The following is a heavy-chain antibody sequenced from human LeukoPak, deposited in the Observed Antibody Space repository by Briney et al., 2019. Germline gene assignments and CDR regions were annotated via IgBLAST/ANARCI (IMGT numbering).Heavy chain of an antibody. CDR3: ARGSGQQLVPRFDF. V-gene: IGHV3-53*01. D-gene: IGHD6-13*01. CDR1: GFTVSNNY. Sequence: GGSLRLSCAASGFTVSNNYMSWVRQAPGKGLEWVSIIYSGGSIYYADSVKGRFTISRDNSRNTVYLQMSSLRAEDTAIYYCARGSGQQLVPRFDFWGQGTLVTVSS. CDR2: IYSGGSI. J-gene: IGHJ4*02.